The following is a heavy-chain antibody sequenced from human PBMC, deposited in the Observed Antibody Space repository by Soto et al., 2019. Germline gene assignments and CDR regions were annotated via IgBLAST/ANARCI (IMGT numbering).Heavy chain of an antibody. J-gene: IGHJ4*02. Sequence: GGSLRLSCAASGFTFSSYAMHWVRQAPGKGLEWVAVISYDGSNKYYADSVKGRFTISRDNSKNTLYLQMNSLRAEDTAVYYCARDGEGSGANLYYFDYWGQGTLVTVSS. V-gene: IGHV3-30-3*01. CDR3: ARDGEGSGANLYYFDY. CDR1: GFTFSSYA. D-gene: IGHD1-26*01. CDR2: ISYDGSNK.